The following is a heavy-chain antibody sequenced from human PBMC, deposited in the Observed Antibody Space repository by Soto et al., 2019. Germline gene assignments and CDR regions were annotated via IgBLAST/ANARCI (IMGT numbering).Heavy chain of an antibody. J-gene: IGHJ6*03. Sequence: SETLSLTCTVSGGSISSSSYYWGWIRQPPGKGLEWIGSIYYSGSTYYNPSLKSRVTISVDTSKNQFSLKLSSVTAADTAVYYCARLTYCSGSYFRHYYYMDVWGKGTTVTVSS. CDR2: IYYSGST. D-gene: IGHD3-10*01. CDR1: GGSISSSSYY. CDR3: ARLTYCSGSYFRHYYYMDV. V-gene: IGHV4-39*01.